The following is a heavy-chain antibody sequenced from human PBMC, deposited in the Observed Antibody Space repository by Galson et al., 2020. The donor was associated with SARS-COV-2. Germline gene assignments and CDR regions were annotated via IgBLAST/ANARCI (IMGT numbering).Heavy chain of an antibody. Sequence: GESLKISCAASGFTFSTYTMNWVRQAPGKGLEWVSSISSSSYIYYADSVKGRFTISRDNAKNSLYLQMNSLRAEDTAVYYCARVDQAYSLNFDPWGQGTLVTVSS. CDR2: ISSSSYI. CDR3: ARVDQAYSLNFDP. CDR1: GFTFSTYT. D-gene: IGHD2-21*01. V-gene: IGHV3-21*01. J-gene: IGHJ5*02.